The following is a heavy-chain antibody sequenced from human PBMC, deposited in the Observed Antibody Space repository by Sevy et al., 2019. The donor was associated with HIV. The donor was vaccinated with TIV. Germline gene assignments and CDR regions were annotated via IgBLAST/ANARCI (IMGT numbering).Heavy chain of an antibody. V-gene: IGHV1-69*13. J-gene: IGHJ3*02. CDR1: GGTFSSYA. CDR2: IIPIFGTA. CDR3: AREPYRDYAFDI. Sequence: ASVKVSCKASGGTFSSYAISWVRQAPGQWLEWMGGIIPIFGTANYAQKFQGRVTITADESTSTAYMELSSLRSEDTAVYYCAREPYRDYAFDIWGQGTMVTVSS. D-gene: IGHD5-18*01.